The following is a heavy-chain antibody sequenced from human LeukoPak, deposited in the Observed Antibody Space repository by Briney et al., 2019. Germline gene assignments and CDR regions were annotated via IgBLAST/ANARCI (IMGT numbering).Heavy chain of an antibody. Sequence: SQTLSLTCAGSGGSISSGGYSWSWIRQPPGKGLEWIGYIYRSGSTYYNPSLKSRVTISVDRSKNRFSLKLSSVTAADTAVYYCARGRGTYYYGSGNNWFDPWGQGTLVTVSS. CDR1: GGSISSGGYS. CDR3: ARGRGTYYYGSGNNWFDP. CDR2: IYRSGST. J-gene: IGHJ5*02. D-gene: IGHD3-10*01. V-gene: IGHV4-30-2*01.